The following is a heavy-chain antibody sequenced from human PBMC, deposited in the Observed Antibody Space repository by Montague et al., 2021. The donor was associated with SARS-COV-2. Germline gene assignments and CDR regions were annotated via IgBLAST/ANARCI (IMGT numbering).Heavy chain of an antibody. CDR2: IYYGGST. CDR1: GGSISSSTYY. V-gene: IGHV4-39*01. CDR3: ARFGSGTLEFDL. Sequence: SETLSLTCTVSGGSISSSTYYWCWIRQPPGKGLEWIGIIYYGGSTYYXPSLKSRVTISVDTSKKQFPLSLTSVTAADTAVYFCARFGSGTLEFDLWGQGTLVTVSS. J-gene: IGHJ4*02. D-gene: IGHD1-26*01.